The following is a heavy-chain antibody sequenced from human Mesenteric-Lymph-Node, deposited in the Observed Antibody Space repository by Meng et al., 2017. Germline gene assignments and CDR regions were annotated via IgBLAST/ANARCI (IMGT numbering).Heavy chain of an antibody. D-gene: IGHD3-10*01. CDR3: AKAPLAGEGVREYYFDY. CDR2: ISSSGSTI. V-gene: IGHV3-11*01. J-gene: IGHJ4*02. Sequence: GESLKISCAASGFTFSDYYMSWIRQAPGKGLEWVSYISSSGSTIYYADSVKGRFTISRDNSKNSLYLQMNSLRTEDTALYYCAKAPLAGEGVREYYFDYWGQGTLVTVSS. CDR1: GFTFSDYY.